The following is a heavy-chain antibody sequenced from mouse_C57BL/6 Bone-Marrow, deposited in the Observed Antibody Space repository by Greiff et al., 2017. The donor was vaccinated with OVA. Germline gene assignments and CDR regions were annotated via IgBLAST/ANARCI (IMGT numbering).Heavy chain of an antibody. CDR3: ARVGANYYFDY. D-gene: IGHD3-1*01. CDR1: GYSITSGYY. CDR2: ISYDGSH. J-gene: IGHJ2*01. Sequence: VQLQQSGPGLVKPSQSLSLTCSVTGYSITSGYYWNWIRQFPGNKLEWMGYISYDGSHNYNPSLKNRISITRDTSKNQFFLKLNSVTTEDTATYYRARVGANYYFDYWGQGTTLTVSS. V-gene: IGHV3-6*01.